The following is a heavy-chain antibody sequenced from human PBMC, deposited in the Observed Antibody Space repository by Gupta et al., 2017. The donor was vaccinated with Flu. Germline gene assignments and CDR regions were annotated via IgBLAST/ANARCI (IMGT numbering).Heavy chain of an antibody. CDR2: IDTSGSN. CDR1: GGSISSGSYY. Sequence: QVQLQESGPGLVKPSQTLSLTCTVSGGSISSGSYYWGWIRRPAGKGLEWIGRIDTSGSNNYKTSIKRRGTRAVDTSKNQLALKRSAVTAAETAVYYWARESTPRTPGSDYLRHLFDYGGHVTMVTVYS. V-gene: IGHV4-61*02. D-gene: IGHD1-26*01. CDR3: ARESTPRTPGSDYLRHLFDY. J-gene: IGHJ4*01.